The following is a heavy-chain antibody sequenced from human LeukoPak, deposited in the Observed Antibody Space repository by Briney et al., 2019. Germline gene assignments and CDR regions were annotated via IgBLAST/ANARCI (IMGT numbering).Heavy chain of an antibody. CDR2: ISTYNGNT. CDR1: GYTFTNYD. D-gene: IGHD4/OR15-4a*01. Sequence: ASVKVSCKASGYTFTNYDINWVRQAPGQGLEWMGWISTYNGNTNYAQKLQGRVTMTTDTSTSTVYMELRSLRSDDTAVYYCAKIAYGANFFDYWGQGTLVPVSS. CDR3: AKIAYGANFFDY. J-gene: IGHJ4*02. V-gene: IGHV1-18*01.